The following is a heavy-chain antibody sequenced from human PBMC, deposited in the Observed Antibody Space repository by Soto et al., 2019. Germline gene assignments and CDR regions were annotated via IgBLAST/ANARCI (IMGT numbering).Heavy chain of an antibody. V-gene: IGHV1-18*04. CDR2: ISAYNGNT. Sequence: QVQLVQSGAEVKKPGASVKVSCKASGYTFTSYGISWVRQAPGQGLEWMGWISAYNGNTNYAQRLQGRVTMTTDTSTSTAYMELRILRSDDTAVYYCGRSGSYGYYYYGMDVWGQGTTVTVSS. CDR1: GYTFTSYG. CDR3: GRSGSYGYYYYGMDV. J-gene: IGHJ6*02. D-gene: IGHD1-26*01.